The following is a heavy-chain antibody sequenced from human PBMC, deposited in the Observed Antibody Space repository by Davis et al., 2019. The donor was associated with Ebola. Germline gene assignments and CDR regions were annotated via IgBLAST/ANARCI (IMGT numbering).Heavy chain of an antibody. CDR3: ARGHMTFFFDY. CDR2: IYYSGST. J-gene: IGHJ4*02. D-gene: IGHD2/OR15-2a*01. Sequence: SETLSLTCAVYGGSFSGYYWSWIRQPPGKGLEWIGYIYYSGSTYYNPSLKSRVTISVDTSKNQFSLKLSSVTAADTAVYYCARGHMTFFFDYWGQGTLVTVSS. CDR1: GGSFSGYY. V-gene: IGHV4-30-4*08.